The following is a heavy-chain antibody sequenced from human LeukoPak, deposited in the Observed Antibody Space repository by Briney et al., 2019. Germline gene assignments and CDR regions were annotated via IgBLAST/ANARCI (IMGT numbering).Heavy chain of an antibody. Sequence: PGGSLRLSCAASGFTFSYYAMSWVRQAPGKGLEWVSAISGSGGSSYYADSVKGRFTISRDNSNNTLYLQMNSLRAEDTAVYFCAKYYYGSGSRSYFDYWGQGTLVTVSS. CDR1: GFTFSYYA. CDR3: AKYYYGSGSRSYFDY. J-gene: IGHJ4*02. D-gene: IGHD3-10*01. V-gene: IGHV3-23*01. CDR2: ISGSGGSS.